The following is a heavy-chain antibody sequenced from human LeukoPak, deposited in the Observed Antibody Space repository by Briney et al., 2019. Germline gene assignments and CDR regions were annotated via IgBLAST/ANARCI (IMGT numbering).Heavy chain of an antibody. D-gene: IGHD1-26*01. CDR2: ISSTSSTI. J-gene: IGHJ4*02. CDR1: GFTFSSCS. CDR3: ARSLLWALDY. Sequence: GGSLRLSCAGSGFTFSSCSMNWVRQAPGQGLEWISYISSTSSTIYYADSVKGRFTISRDNAKNSLYLQMNSLRSEDTAVYYCARSLLWALDYWGQGTLVTVSS. V-gene: IGHV3-48*01.